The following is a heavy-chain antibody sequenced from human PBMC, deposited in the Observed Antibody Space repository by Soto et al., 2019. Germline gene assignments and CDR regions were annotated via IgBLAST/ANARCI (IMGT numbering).Heavy chain of an antibody. D-gene: IGHD6-19*01. CDR1: GFSLRTSGVG. V-gene: IGHV2-5*01. J-gene: IGHJ5*02. CDR2: IYWNDDK. Sequence: SGPALVNPXQTLTLTCIFSGFSLRTSGVGVGWIRQPPGKALEWLGFIYWNDDKRYSPSLKSRLTITKDTSKNQVVLTMTNMDPVDTATHYCAKSGSSGWYGWFEPWGQGTLVTVSS. CDR3: AKSGSSGWYGWFEP.